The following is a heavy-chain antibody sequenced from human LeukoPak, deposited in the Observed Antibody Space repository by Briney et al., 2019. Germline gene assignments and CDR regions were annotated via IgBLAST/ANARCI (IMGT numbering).Heavy chain of an antibody. CDR3: ANSRRWLQCPPFDY. CDR2: IYYSGST. CDR1: GGSISSSSYY. D-gene: IGHD5-24*01. V-gene: IGHV4-39*07. J-gene: IGHJ4*02. Sequence: SETLSLTCTVSGGSISSSSYYWGWIRQPPGKGLEWIGSIYYSGSTYYNPSLKSRVTISVDTSKNQFSLKLSSVTAADTAVYYCANSRRWLQCPPFDYWGQGTLVTVSS.